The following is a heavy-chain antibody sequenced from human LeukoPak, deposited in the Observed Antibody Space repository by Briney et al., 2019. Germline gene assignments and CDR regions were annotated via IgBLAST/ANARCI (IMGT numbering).Heavy chain of an antibody. CDR2: ISYDGSNK. D-gene: IGHD4-17*01. CDR1: GFTFSSFW. CDR3: ARDSDYAVTSN. Sequence: GGSLRLSCAASGFTFSSFWMSWVRQAPGKGLEWVAVISYDGSNKYYADSVKGRFTISRDNSKNTLYLQMNSLRAEDTAVYYCARDSDYAVTSNWGQGTLVTVSS. J-gene: IGHJ4*02. V-gene: IGHV3-30*03.